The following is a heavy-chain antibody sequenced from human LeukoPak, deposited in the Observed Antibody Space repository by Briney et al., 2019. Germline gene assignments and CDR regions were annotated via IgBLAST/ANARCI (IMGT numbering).Heavy chain of an antibody. D-gene: IGHD2-15*01. Sequence: GGSLRLSCAASGFTVSSNYMSWVRQAPGKGLEWVSVIYSGGSTYYADSVKGRFTISRDNSKNTLYLQMTSLRAEDTAVYYCARARDNDYFDYWGQGTLVTVSS. CDR2: IYSGGST. CDR3: ARARDNDYFDY. CDR1: GFTVSSNY. J-gene: IGHJ4*02. V-gene: IGHV3-66*02.